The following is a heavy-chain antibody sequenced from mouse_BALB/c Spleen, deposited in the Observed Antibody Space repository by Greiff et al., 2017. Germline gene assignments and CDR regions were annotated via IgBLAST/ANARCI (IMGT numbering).Heavy chain of an antibody. J-gene: IGHJ2*01. CDR3: ARRDYDG. Sequence: QDQLQQPGAELVKPGASVKLSCKASGYTFTSYWMHWVKQRPGQGLEWIGEINPSNGRTNYNEKSKSKATLTVDKSSSTAYMQLSSLTSEDSAVYYCARRDYDGWGQGTTLTVSS. CDR2: INPSNGRT. CDR1: GYTFTSYW. V-gene: IGHV1S81*02. D-gene: IGHD2-4*01.